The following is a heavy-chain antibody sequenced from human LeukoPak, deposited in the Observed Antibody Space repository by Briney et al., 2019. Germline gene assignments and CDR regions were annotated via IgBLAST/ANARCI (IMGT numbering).Heavy chain of an antibody. V-gene: IGHV1-18*01. CDR1: GYTFTSYG. CDR3: ARGDAGLRELLYPIDY. CDR2: ISAYNGNT. J-gene: IGHJ4*02. D-gene: IGHD3-10*01. Sequence: VASVKVSCKASGYTFTSYGISWGRQAPGQGLEWMGWISAYNGNTNFAQKFQDRVTMTTDTSTSTAYMELRSLRSDDTAVYYCARGDAGLRELLYPIDYWGQGTLVTVS.